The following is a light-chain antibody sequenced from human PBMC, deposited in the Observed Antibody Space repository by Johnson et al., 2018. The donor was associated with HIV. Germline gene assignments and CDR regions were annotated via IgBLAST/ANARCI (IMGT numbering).Light chain of an antibody. CDR2: ENN. Sequence: QSVLTQPPSVSAAPGQKVTISCSGSSSNIGNNYVSWYQQLPGTAPKLLIYENNKRPSGIPDRFSGSKSGTSATLGITGLQTVDEADYYCGTWDSSLSAGGVFGTGTKVTVL. CDR1: SSNIGNNY. V-gene: IGLV1-51*02. CDR3: GTWDSSLSAGGV. J-gene: IGLJ1*01.